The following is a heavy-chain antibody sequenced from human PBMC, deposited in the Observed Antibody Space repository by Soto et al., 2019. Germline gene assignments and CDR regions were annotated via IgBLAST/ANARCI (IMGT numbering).Heavy chain of an antibody. CDR1: GFSFSVYS. CDR3: ARDHLWAFDD. V-gene: IGHV3-48*02. CDR2: INGRDGAI. D-gene: IGHD3-3*02. Sequence: GGSLRLSCAASGFSFSVYSMNWVRQAPGKGLEWVSYINGRDGAINYVDSVKGRFTISIDIAKNSLYLQMNSLRDEDTAVYFCARDHLWAFDDWGQGVLVTVSS. J-gene: IGHJ4*02.